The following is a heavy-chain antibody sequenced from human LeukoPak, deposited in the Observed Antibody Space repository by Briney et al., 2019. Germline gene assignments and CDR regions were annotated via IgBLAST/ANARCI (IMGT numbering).Heavy chain of an antibody. CDR2: INPYNGAT. D-gene: IGHD5-12*01. CDR1: GYSFTTYG. V-gene: IGHV1-18*01. CDR3: AREWLRDFDY. Sequence: ASVKVSCKASGYSFTTYGITWVRQAPGQGLEWMGWINPYNGATEYAQKVQGRVTMTTDTTTSTAYMELRSLRSDDTAVYYCAREWLRDFDYWGQGTPVTVSS. J-gene: IGHJ4*02.